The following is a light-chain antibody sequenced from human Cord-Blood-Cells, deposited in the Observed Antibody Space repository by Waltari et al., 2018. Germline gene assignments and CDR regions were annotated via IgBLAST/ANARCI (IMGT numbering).Light chain of an antibody. CDR1: ALPKQY. V-gene: IGLV3-25*02. CDR2: KGS. CDR3: QSADSSGTYVV. Sequence: SYELTQPPSVSVSPGQTARITCSGDALPKQYAYWYQQKPGQAPVLVIYKGSGRHSGIPERFSGSSSGTTVTLTISGVQAEDEADYYCQSADSSGTYVVFGGGTKLTVL. J-gene: IGLJ2*01.